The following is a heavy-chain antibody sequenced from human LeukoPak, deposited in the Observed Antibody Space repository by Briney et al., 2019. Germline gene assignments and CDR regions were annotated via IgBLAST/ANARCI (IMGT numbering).Heavy chain of an antibody. CDR3: ARGGDRAIVATIGAFDY. Sequence: ASVKVSCKASGYTFTGYYMHWVRQAPGQGLEWMGWINPNSGGTNYAQKFQGRVTMTRDTSISTAYMELSRLRSDDTAAYYCARGGDRAIVATIGAFDYWGQGTLVTVSS. J-gene: IGHJ4*02. CDR1: GYTFTGYY. D-gene: IGHD5-12*01. V-gene: IGHV1-2*02. CDR2: INPNSGGT.